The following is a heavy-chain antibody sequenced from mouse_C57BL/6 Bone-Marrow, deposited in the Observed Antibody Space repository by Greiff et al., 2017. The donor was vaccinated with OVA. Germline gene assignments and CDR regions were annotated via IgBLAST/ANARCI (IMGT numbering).Heavy chain of an antibody. CDR1: GYTFTDYN. V-gene: IGHV1-18*01. CDR3: ARRRAYSSSPLYAMDY. D-gene: IGHD1-1*01. J-gene: IGHJ4*01. CDR2: INPNTGGT. Sequence: EVKLMESGPELVKPGASVKLPCKASGYTFTDYNMDWVKQSHGKSLEWIGDINPNTGGTIYNQKFKGKAILTVDKSSSTAYMELRSLTSEDTAVYYCARRRAYSSSPLYAMDYWGQGTSVTVAS.